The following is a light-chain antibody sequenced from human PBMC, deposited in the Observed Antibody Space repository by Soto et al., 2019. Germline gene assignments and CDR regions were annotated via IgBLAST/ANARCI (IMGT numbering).Light chain of an antibody. Sequence: QFALTQPASVSGSPGQSITISCTGTSSDVGGYNYVSWYQQHPGKAPKLMIYDVSNRPSGVSNRFSGSKSGNTASLTISGLQAGDEADYYCSSYTSSSTRVFGGGTKVTVL. CDR3: SSYTSSSTRV. J-gene: IGLJ2*01. CDR2: DVS. V-gene: IGLV2-14*01. CDR1: SSDVGGYNY.